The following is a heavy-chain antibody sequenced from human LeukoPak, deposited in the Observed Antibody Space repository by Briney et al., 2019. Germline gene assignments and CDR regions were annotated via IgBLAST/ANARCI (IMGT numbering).Heavy chain of an antibody. CDR1: GYTFTAYY. V-gene: IGHV1-2*02. CDR3: ANPVIDYYHNIDV. Sequence: GASVKVSCKASGYTFTAYYMHWVRQAPGQGLEWMGWINPNSGGTNYAQKFQGRVTVTRDTSISTAYMELSRLRSDDTAVYYCANPVIDYYHNIDVWGQGTTVNGSS. CDR2: INPNSGGT. J-gene: IGHJ6*02. D-gene: IGHD3-22*01.